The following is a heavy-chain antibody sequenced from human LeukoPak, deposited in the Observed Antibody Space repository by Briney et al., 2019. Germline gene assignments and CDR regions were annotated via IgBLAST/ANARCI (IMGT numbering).Heavy chain of an antibody. V-gene: IGHV1-69*01. D-gene: IGHD2-2*01. CDR2: IIPIFGTA. CDR1: GGTFSSYA. J-gene: IGHJ5*02. CDR3: AREEVEVVPAATNWFDP. Sequence: SVKVSCKASGGTFSSYAISWVRQAPGQGLEWMGGIIPIFGTANYAQKFQGRVTITADESTSTAYMELSSLRSEDTAVYYCAREEVEVVPAATNWFDPWGQGTLVTVSS.